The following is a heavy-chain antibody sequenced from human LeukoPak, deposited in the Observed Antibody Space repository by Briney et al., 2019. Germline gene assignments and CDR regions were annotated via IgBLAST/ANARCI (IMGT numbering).Heavy chain of an antibody. CDR1: GFTFSSYG. D-gene: IGHD3-22*01. V-gene: IGHV3-23*01. Sequence: PGGSLRLSCAASGFTFSSYGMSWVRQAPGKGLEWVSAISGSGGSTYYADSVKGRFTISRDNSKNTLYLQMNSLRAEDTAVYYCAKEGGHYYDSKGSRYYFDYWGQGTLVTVSS. CDR2: ISGSGGST. J-gene: IGHJ4*02. CDR3: AKEGGHYYDSKGSRYYFDY.